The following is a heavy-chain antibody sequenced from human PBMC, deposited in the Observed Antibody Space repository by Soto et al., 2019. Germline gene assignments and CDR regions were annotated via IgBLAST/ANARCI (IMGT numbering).Heavy chain of an antibody. J-gene: IGHJ5*02. CDR1: GGSFSGYY. Sequence: PSETLSLTCAVYGGSFSGYYWSWIRQPPGKGLEWIGEINHSGSTNYNPSLKSRVTISVDTFKNQFSLKLSSVTAADTAVYYCARGGRLQLWPWGQGTLVTVSS. CDR3: ARGGRLQLWP. CDR2: INHSGST. D-gene: IGHD5-18*01. V-gene: IGHV4-34*01.